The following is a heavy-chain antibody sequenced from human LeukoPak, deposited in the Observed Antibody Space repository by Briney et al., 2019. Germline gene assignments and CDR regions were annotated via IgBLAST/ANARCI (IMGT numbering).Heavy chain of an antibody. CDR2: FSATDGSA. V-gene: IGHV3-23*01. CDR1: GFTVSSYG. J-gene: IGHJ3*01. Sequence: GGSLRLSCAASGFTVSSYGMTWVRQAPGKGLEWVSAFSATDGSAQYAESVKGRFTISRDNSENSLYLQMDSLRDEDTAVYYCAKARTAAAGTGAFDVWGQGTMVTVSS. CDR3: AKARTAAAGTGAFDV. D-gene: IGHD6-13*01.